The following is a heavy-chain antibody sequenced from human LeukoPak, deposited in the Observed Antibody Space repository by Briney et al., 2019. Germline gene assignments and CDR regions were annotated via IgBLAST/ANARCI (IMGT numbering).Heavy chain of an antibody. CDR2: VSPTGSTT. CDR1: GFSFSGHW. V-gene: IGHV3-74*01. CDR3: ARGPNSNWSGLDF. J-gene: IGHJ4*02. Sequence: GGSLRLSCTASGFSFSGHWMHWARQLPGKGLVWVSRVSPTGSTTSYADSVKGRFTVSRGNAKNTLYLQVNNLRAEDTAVYYCARGPNSNWSGLDFWGQGTLLTVSS. D-gene: IGHD6-6*01.